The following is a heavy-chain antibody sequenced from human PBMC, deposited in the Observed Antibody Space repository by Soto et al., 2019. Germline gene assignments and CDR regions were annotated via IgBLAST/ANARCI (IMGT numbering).Heavy chain of an antibody. CDR1: GFICSSYD. CDR3: AKATATGGGAFDI. J-gene: IGHJ3*02. V-gene: IGHV3-23*01. Sequence: EVQMFESGGGLAQPGGSLRLSCAASGFICSSYDMSWVRQAPGKGPEWVSTILVDGRTFYVDSVKGRFTISRDSSKNTVYLQMNSLTAGDTALYYCAKATATGGGAFDICGQGTMVTVSS. CDR2: ILVDGRT. D-gene: IGHD2-8*02.